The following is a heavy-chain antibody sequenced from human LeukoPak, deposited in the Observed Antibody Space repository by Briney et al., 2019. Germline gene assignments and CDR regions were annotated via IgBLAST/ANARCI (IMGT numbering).Heavy chain of an antibody. J-gene: IGHJ3*02. CDR3: ARHALTGYRENDAFDI. CDR1: GGSISSYY. CDR2: IYYSGST. D-gene: IGHD3-9*01. Sequence: SETLSLTCTVSGGSISSYYWSWIRQPPGKGLEWIGYIYYSGSTNYNPSLKGRVTISVDTSKNQFSLKLSSVTAADTAVYYCARHALTGYRENDAFDIWGQGTMVTVSS. V-gene: IGHV4-59*08.